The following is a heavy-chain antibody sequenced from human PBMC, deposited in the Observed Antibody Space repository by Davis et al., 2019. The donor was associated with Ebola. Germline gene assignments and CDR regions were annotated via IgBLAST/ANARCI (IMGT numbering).Heavy chain of an antibody. D-gene: IGHD4-23*01. V-gene: IGHV3-7*01. CDR1: GFTFTRYW. Sequence: GESLKISCAASGFTFTRYWMSWVRQAPGKGLEWVANIKQDGSEKYYVDAVKGRFTISRDNAKNSLFLQMNSLRAEDTVVYYCARGPSTGNSFSHWGQGTLVTVSS. J-gene: IGHJ4*02. CDR2: IKQDGSEK. CDR3: ARGPSTGNSFSH.